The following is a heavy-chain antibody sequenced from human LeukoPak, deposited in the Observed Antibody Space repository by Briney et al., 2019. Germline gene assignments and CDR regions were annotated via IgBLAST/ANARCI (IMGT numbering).Heavy chain of an antibody. V-gene: IGHV4-39*07. CDR3: ARLVFAGRRVDY. CDR2: IYYSGTT. J-gene: IGHJ4*02. Sequence: SETLSLTCTVSNGSIRSNNYYWGWIRQPPGKGLEWIGSIYYSGTTYYTPSLKSRVTISVDTSKNQFSLKLSSVTAADTAVYYCARLVFAGRRVDYWGQGTLVTVSS. D-gene: IGHD6-13*01. CDR1: NGSIRSNNYY.